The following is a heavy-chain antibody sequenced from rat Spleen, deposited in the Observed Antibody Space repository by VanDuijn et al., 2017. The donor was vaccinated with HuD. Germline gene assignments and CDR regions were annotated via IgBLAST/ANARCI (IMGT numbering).Heavy chain of an antibody. Sequence: EVQLVESGGGLVQPGRSLKLSCAASGFTFSDYYMAWVRQAPTKGLEWVASISFDGGRTYYRDSVKGRFTISRDHAKSTLYLQMDSLRSEDTASYYCARPFGAIAAIYPNWFAYWGQGTLVTVSS. CDR1: GFTFSDYY. CDR3: ARPFGAIAAIYPNWFAY. J-gene: IGHJ3*01. CDR2: ISFDGGRT. V-gene: IGHV5-20*01. D-gene: IGHD1-2*01.